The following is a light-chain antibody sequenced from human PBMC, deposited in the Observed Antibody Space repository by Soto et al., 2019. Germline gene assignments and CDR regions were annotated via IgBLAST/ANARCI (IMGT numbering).Light chain of an antibody. Sequence: DIQMTQSPSSLSASVGDRVTITCRASQSISSYLNWYQQKPGKAPKLLIYAASSLQSGVPSRFXXXXXXXDFXXXXXXXXXXXXAXYYCQQSYSTPLFTFGPGTKVDIK. V-gene: IGKV1-39*01. CDR2: AAS. CDR1: QSISSY. CDR3: QQSYSTPLFT. J-gene: IGKJ3*01.